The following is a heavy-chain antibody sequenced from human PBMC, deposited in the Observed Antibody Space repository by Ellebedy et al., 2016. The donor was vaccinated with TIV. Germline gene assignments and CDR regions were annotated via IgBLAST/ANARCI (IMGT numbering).Heavy chain of an antibody. V-gene: IGHV3-7*03. J-gene: IGHJ6*02. CDR1: GFTFSSYW. Sequence: GESLKISCAASGFTFSSYWMSWVRQAPGKGLEWVANIKQDGSEKYYVDSVKGRFTISRDNAKNSLYLQMNSLRAEDTAMYYCARDRGYCSSTSCYFYYGMDVWGQGTTVTVSS. CDR3: ARDRGYCSSTSCYFYYGMDV. D-gene: IGHD2-2*01. CDR2: IKQDGSEK.